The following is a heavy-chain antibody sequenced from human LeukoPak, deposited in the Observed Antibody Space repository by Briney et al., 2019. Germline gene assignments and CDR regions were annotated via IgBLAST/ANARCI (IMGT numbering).Heavy chain of an antibody. CDR2: IYYSGST. CDR3: ARSAIFGVVKYNWFDP. D-gene: IGHD3-3*01. V-gene: IGHV4-39*07. CDR1: GASISSLY. Sequence: PSETLSLTCTVSGASISSLYWSWIRQPPGKGLEWIGSIYYSGSTYYNPSLKSRVTISVDTSKNQFSLKLSSVTAADTAVYYCARSAIFGVVKYNWFDPWGQGTLVTVSS. J-gene: IGHJ5*02.